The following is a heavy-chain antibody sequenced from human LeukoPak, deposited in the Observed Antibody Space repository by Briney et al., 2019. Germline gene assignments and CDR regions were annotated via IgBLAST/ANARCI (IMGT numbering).Heavy chain of an antibody. D-gene: IGHD3-9*01. V-gene: IGHV3-48*04. CDR2: ISSSSSTI. CDR1: GFTFSSYS. Sequence: GGSLRLSCAASGFTFSSYSMTWVRQAPGKGLEWVSYISSSSSTIYFADSVKGRFTISRDNAKNSLYLQMNSLRAEDTAVYYCARDILTGSQSRFQHWGQGTLVTVSS. CDR3: ARDILTGSQSRFQH. J-gene: IGHJ1*01.